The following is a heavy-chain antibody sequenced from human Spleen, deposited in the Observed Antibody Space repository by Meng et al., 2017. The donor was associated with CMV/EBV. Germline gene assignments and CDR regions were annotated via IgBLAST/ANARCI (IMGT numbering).Heavy chain of an antibody. Sequence: GESLKISCAASGLTFSNAWMSWVRQAPGKGLEWVGRIKSKTDGGTTEYAASVKGRFTISRDDSKSIAYLQMNSLKTEDTAMFYCTRLIAIPSAIDYWGQGTLVTVSS. J-gene: IGHJ4*02. CDR3: TRLIAIPSAIDY. V-gene: IGHV3-15*01. D-gene: IGHD2-2*01. CDR1: GLTFSNAW. CDR2: IKSKTDGGTT.